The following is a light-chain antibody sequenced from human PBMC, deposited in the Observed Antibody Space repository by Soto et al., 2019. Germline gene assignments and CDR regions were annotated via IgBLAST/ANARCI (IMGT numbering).Light chain of an antibody. CDR1: SSDVGGYNY. Sequence: HSVLTQPASVSGSPGQSITISCTGTSSDVGGYNYVSWYQQHPGKAPKLMIYEVRERPSGVPDRFSGSKSGNTASLTVSGLQAEDEADYYCSSYAGNNNLLFGGGTKLTVL. CDR2: EVR. V-gene: IGLV2-8*01. CDR3: SSYAGNNNLL. J-gene: IGLJ2*01.